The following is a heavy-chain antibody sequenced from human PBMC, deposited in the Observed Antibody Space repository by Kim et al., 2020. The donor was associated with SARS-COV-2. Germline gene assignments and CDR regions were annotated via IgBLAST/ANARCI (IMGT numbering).Heavy chain of an antibody. CDR2: ISGRGDST. J-gene: IGHJ4*02. CDR1: GFTFSSYA. D-gene: IGHD6-6*01. V-gene: IGHV3-23*01. CDR3: AKDRSVSLTLFDY. Sequence: GGSLRLSCAASGFTFSSYAMSWVRQAPGKGLEWVAAISGRGDSTSSADSVKVRVTISRDNSKNKLYPQMNSLRAEDTAVYDCAKDRSVSLTLFDYWGQGTLVTVSS.